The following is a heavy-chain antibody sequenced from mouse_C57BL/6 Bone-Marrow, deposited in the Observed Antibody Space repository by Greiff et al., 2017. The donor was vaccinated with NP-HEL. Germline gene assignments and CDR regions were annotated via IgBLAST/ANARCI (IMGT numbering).Heavy chain of an antibody. V-gene: IGHV1-47*01. J-gene: IGHJ2*01. CDR2: FHPYNDDT. D-gene: IGHD2-4*01. Sequence: QVQLQQSGAELVKPGASVKMSCTASGYTFTTYPIEWMTQNHGKSLEWIGNFHPYNDDTKYNEQFQGTATLTVEKSSSTVYLELSRLTSDDSAVYYCARANDYYFDYWGQGTTLTVSS. CDR1: GYTFTTYP. CDR3: ARANDYYFDY.